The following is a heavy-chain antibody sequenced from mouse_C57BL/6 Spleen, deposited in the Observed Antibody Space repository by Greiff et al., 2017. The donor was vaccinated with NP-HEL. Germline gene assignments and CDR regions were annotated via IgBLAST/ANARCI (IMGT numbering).Heavy chain of an antibody. V-gene: IGHV2-2*01. CDR3: ARNRGNWSWFAY. CDR1: GFSLTSYG. D-gene: IGHD4-1*01. Sequence: QVQLQQSGPGLVQPSQSLSITCTASGFSLTSYGVHWVRQSPGKGLEWLGVIWRGGSTDYNAAFISRLSISKDNSKSQVFFKMNSLQADDTAIYYCARNRGNWSWFAYWGQGTLVTVSA. J-gene: IGHJ3*01. CDR2: IWRGGST.